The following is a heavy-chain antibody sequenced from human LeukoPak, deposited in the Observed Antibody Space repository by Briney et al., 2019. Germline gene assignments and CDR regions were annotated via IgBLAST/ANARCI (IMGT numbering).Heavy chain of an antibody. CDR2: MNPNSGST. J-gene: IGHJ4*02. CDR1: GYTFTSYD. CDR3: ARGRSTGYPYYFEY. V-gene: IGHV1-8*03. Sequence: ASVKVFCKASGYTFTSYDINWVRQATGQGLEWVGWMNPNSGSTGYAQKFQGRVTITRNTSISTAYMELSGLRSEDTAVYYCARGRSTGYPYYFEYWGQGTLVTVSS. D-gene: IGHD5-12*01.